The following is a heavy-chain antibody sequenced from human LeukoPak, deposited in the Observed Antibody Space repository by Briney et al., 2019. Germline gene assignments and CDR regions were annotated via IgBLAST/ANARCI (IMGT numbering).Heavy chain of an antibody. CDR1: GFTFSSYS. V-gene: IGHV3-21*06. D-gene: IGHD4-17*01. CDR3: ARVESYGVYYYYYGMDV. CDR2: ISSSNNYI. Sequence: AGGSLRLSCAASGFTFSSYSMNWVRQAPGKGLEWVSSISSSNNYIYYADSVRGRFTISRDNARDSLYLQMNTLRAEDTAVYYCARVESYGVYYYYYGMDVWGQGTTVTVSS. J-gene: IGHJ6*02.